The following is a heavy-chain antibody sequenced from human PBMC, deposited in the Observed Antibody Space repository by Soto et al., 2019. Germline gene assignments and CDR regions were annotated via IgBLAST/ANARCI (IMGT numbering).Heavy chain of an antibody. CDR3: ARDQRYYGSGSYYSDN. V-gene: IGHV1-18*04. Sequence: QVQLVQSGPEVKKPGASVKVSCKTSGYVFISYGISWVRQAPGHGLEWGGWISAYTGKADYAQKFQGRVTMTTETSTSTAFLELWSLRSDDTAVYYCARDQRYYGSGSYYSDNWGQGTLVTVSS. CDR2: ISAYTGKA. D-gene: IGHD3-10*01. CDR1: GYVFISYG. J-gene: IGHJ4*02.